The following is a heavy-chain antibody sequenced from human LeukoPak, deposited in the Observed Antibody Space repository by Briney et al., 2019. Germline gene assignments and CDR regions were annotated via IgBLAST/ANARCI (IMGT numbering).Heavy chain of an antibody. V-gene: IGHV3-23*01. Sequence: GGSLRLSCAASGFTFSNYAMSWVRQAPGKGLEWVSAISGSGGNTYCADSVKGRFTISRDNSKNTLFLQMNSLRVEDTAVYYCAKEAQGCSITSCYFDSWGQGTLVTVSS. J-gene: IGHJ4*02. CDR1: GFTFSNYA. CDR2: ISGSGGNT. CDR3: AKEAQGCSITSCYFDS. D-gene: IGHD2-2*01.